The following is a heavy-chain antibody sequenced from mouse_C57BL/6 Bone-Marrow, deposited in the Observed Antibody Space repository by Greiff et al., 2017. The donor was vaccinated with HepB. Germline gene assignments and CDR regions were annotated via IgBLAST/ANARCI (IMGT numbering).Heavy chain of an antibody. Sequence: EVKVVESGGGLVKPGGSLKLSCAASGFTFSDYGMHWVRQAPEKGLEWVAYISSGSSTIYYADTVKGRFTISRDNAKNTLFLQMTSLRSEDTAMYYGARHYYGSSLYAMDYWGQGTSVTVSS. CDR2: ISSGSSTI. J-gene: IGHJ4*01. V-gene: IGHV5-17*01. CDR1: GFTFSDYG. D-gene: IGHD1-1*01. CDR3: ARHYYGSSLYAMDY.